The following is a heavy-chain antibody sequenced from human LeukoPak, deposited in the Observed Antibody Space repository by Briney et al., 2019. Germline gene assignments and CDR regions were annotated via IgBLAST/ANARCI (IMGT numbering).Heavy chain of an antibody. CDR3: ARETWEYGSGSFSYYYYMDV. J-gene: IGHJ6*03. CDR2: IHSGGST. V-gene: IGHV3-53*01. CDR1: GFTFSNYW. Sequence: GGSLILSCAASGFTFSNYWMSWVRQAPGKGLEWDSVIHSGGSTYYADSVKGRFTISRDNAKNTLYIQMSSLRAEDTAVYYCARETWEYGSGSFSYYYYMDVWGKGTTVTISS. D-gene: IGHD3-10*01.